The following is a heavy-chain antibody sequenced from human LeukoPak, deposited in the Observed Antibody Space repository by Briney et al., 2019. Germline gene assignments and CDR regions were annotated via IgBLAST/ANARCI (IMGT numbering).Heavy chain of an antibody. D-gene: IGHD6-19*01. CDR2: IYYSGST. CDR1: GGSISSYY. CDR3: ARGLRRYSSGWYERGAYFDY. J-gene: IGHJ4*02. V-gene: IGHV4-59*01. Sequence: SETLSLTCTVSGGSISSYYWSWIRQPPGKGLEWIGYIYYSGSTNYNPSLKSRGTISVDTCKNQFSLKLSSVTAADTAVYYCARGLRRYSSGWYERGAYFDYWGQGTLVTVSS.